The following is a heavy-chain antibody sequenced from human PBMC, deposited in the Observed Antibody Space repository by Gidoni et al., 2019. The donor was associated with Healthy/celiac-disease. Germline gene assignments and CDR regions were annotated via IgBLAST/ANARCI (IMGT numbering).Heavy chain of an antibody. J-gene: IGHJ4*02. CDR1: GFTFSSYG. CDR3: ARRMLVDTAIDY. Sequence: QVQLVESGGGVVQPGRSLRLSCPASGFTFSSYGMHWVRQAPGKGLEWVAVIWYDGSNKYYADSVKGRFTISRDNSKNTLYLQMNSLRAEDTAVYYCARRMLVDTAIDYWGQGTLVTVSS. V-gene: IGHV3-33*01. CDR2: IWYDGSNK. D-gene: IGHD5-18*01.